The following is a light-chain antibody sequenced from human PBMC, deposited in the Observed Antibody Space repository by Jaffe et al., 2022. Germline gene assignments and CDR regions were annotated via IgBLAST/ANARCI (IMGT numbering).Light chain of an antibody. CDR2: END. V-gene: IGLV1-51*02. CDR1: ASNIGNTY. CDR3: GIWDVRLNIGL. Sequence: QSVLTQPPSLSAAPGQKVTISCTGSASNIGNTYVSWYQLVPGKAPQVIIYENDKRPSGVPERFSASTSDKSATLVITGLQTGDEAEYYCGIWDVRLNIGLFGGGTTLTVL. J-gene: IGLJ3*02.